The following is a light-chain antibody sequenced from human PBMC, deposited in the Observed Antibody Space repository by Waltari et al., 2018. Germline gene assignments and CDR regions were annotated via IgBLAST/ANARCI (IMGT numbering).Light chain of an antibody. CDR3: QQYNSFT. Sequence: DIQMTQSPSTLSASVGDRVTITCRASQSISSWLAWYQQNPGKAPKLLIYKASSLESGVTSMFSGSGSGTEFTLTISSLQPDDFATYYCQQYNSFTFGPGTKVDIK. J-gene: IGKJ3*01. CDR2: KAS. CDR1: QSISSW. V-gene: IGKV1-5*03.